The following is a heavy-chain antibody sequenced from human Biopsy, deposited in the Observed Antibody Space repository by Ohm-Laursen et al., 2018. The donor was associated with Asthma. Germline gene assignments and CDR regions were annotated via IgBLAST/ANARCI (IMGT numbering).Heavy chain of an antibody. Sequence: ILSLTCTVSYGSITSGGYCWTWIRQHPGKGLEWIGFIYYSGSTYYNPSLKSRVSISIDTSKNQFSLKLSSVTAADTAVYYCARAQDYYDSRGYYRSFDYWGQGTLVTVSS. CDR2: IYYSGST. V-gene: IGHV4-31*03. CDR3: ARAQDYYDSRGYYRSFDY. J-gene: IGHJ4*02. CDR1: YGSITSGGYC. D-gene: IGHD3-22*01.